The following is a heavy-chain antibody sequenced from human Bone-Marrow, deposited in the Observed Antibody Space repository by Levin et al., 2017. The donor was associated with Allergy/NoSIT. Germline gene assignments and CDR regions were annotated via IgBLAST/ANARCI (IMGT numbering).Heavy chain of an antibody. Sequence: GGSLRLSCAASGFIFSAYGMHWVRQAPGKGPEWVAVIWFDGSNTEYIDSVKGRFTISRDNSMNTLYLQMNNLRAEDTAVYYCARDPPISHSTGFFAVNWYIELWGRGTPVTVSS. J-gene: IGHJ2*01. CDR3: ARDPPISHSTGFFAVNWYIEL. CDR2: IWFDGSNT. CDR1: GFIFSAYG. D-gene: IGHD3-22*01. V-gene: IGHV3-33*08.